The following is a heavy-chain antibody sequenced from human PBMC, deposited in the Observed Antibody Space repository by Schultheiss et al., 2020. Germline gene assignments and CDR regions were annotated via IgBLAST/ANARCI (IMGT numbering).Heavy chain of an antibody. J-gene: IGHJ4*02. CDR3: ARVQYYGDYDY. D-gene: IGHD4-17*01. Sequence: GGSLRLSCAASGFTFSSYWMHWVRQAPGKGLVWVSRINSDGSSTSYADSVKGRFTISRDNAKNTLYLQMNSLRAEDTAVYYCARVQYYGDYDYWGQGTLVTVSS. CDR1: GFTFSSYW. V-gene: IGHV3-74*01. CDR2: INSDGSST.